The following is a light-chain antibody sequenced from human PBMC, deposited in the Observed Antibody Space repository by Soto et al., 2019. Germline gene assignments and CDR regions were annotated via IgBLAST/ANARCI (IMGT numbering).Light chain of an antibody. CDR3: LHTFSFPRT. CDR1: QGIGDR. J-gene: IGKJ1*01. V-gene: IGKV1-12*01. Sequence: DIQRTQCPSSESASVVDICTITCRASQGIGDRLAWYQQRPGKVPQLVVYFASTLPSGVPSRFSASGSGAEFILTINPLQAEDFATYYCLHTFSFPRTFGQGPRWIS. CDR2: FAS.